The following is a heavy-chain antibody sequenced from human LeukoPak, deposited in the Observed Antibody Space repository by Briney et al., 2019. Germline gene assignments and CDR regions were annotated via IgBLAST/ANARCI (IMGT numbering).Heavy chain of an antibody. Sequence: PSETLSLTCAVYGGSFSGYYWSWIRQPPGKGLEWIGEINHSGSTNYNPSLKSRVTISVDTSKNQFSLKLSSVTAADTAVYYCAGRDVDYGDYVDYWGQGTLVTVSS. D-gene: IGHD4-17*01. CDR3: AGRDVDYGDYVDY. V-gene: IGHV4-34*01. J-gene: IGHJ4*02. CDR1: GGSFSGYY. CDR2: INHSGST.